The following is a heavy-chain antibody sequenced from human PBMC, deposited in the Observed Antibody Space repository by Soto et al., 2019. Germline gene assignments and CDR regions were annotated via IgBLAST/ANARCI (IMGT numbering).Heavy chain of an antibody. V-gene: IGHV3-30-3*01. CDR2: IPHDGDKK. CDR1: GFSLSNYL. D-gene: IGHD6-13*01. CDR3: AAERAAAGLAFDI. Sequence: QVQLVESGGGVVQPGGSLRLSCAASGFSLSNYLMHWVRQAPAKGLEWVAVIPHDGDKKYYADSVKGRFTISRDISENTVPVQMNSLRVEDSAVYYCAAERAAAGLAFDIWGQGTTVTVSS. J-gene: IGHJ3*02.